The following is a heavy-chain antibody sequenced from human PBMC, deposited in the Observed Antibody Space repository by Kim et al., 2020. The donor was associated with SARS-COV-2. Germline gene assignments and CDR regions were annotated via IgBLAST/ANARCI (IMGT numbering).Heavy chain of an antibody. CDR2: IKQDGSEK. CDR1: GFTFSSYW. Sequence: GGSLRLSCAASGFTFSSYWMSWVRQAPGKGLEWVANIKQDGSEKYYVDSVKGRFTISRDNAKNSLYLQMNSLRAEDTAVYYCARESEVVVVPAAMPVYYYYGMDVWGQGTTVTVSS. CDR3: ARESEVVVVPAAMPVYYYYGMDV. J-gene: IGHJ6*02. V-gene: IGHV3-7*03. D-gene: IGHD2-2*01.